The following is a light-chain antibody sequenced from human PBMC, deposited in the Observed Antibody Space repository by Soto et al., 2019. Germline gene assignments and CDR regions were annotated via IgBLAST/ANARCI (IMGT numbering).Light chain of an antibody. CDR3: CSYVGATTYV. V-gene: IGLV2-23*01. CDR1: SSTVGGFNV. Sequence: QSVLTQPAAVSGCPGQSITISCTGTSSTVGGFNVVSWYQQHPGKAPKVIIYEGIRRPSGVSNRFSGSNSGSTASLTIPGLQAEDEADYYCCSYVGATTYVFGTGTKVTVL. CDR2: EGI. J-gene: IGLJ1*01.